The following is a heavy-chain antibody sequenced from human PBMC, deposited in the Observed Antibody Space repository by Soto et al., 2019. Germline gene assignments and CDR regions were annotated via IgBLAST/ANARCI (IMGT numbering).Heavy chain of an antibody. CDR3: AIDRITMIRAFDI. CDR2: IYYSGST. V-gene: IGHV4-39*01. CDR1: GGSISSSSYY. J-gene: IGHJ3*02. Sequence: ASETLSLTCTVSGGSISSSSYYWGWIRQPPGKGLEWIGSIYYSGSTYYNPSHKSRVTISVDTSKNQFSLKLSSVTAADTAVYYCAIDRITMIRAFDIWGQGTMVTVSS. D-gene: IGHD3-22*01.